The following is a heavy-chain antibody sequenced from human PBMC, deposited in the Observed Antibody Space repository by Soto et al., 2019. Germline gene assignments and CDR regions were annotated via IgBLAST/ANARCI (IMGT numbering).Heavy chain of an antibody. J-gene: IGHJ4*02. D-gene: IGHD5-12*01. V-gene: IGHV3-30*18. CDR3: AKDRRGSSGYDSGRGSGWYGSFEY. CDR2: ISYDGTHK. CDR1: GFPFNSYG. Sequence: QVLLVESGGGVVQPGRSLRLSCAASGFPFNSYGMHWLRQAPGKGLEWVAIISYDGTHKDYTDSVKGRFTISRDNSKNTADLQMDSLRAEDTAVYYWAKDRRGSSGYDSGRGSGWYGSFEYWGQGTLVTVSS.